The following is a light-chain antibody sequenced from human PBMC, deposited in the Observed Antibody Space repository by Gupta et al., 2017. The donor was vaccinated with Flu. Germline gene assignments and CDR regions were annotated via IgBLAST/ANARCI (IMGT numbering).Light chain of an antibody. CDR3: QQYGSSLSWT. Sequence: EIVLTQSPGTLSLSPGERATLSCRASQSVSSSYLAWYQQKPGQAPRLLIYGASSRDTGIPDRFSGSGSGKDFTLTISRREPEDFAVYYCQQYGSSLSWTFGQGTKVEIK. V-gene: IGKV3-20*01. CDR2: GAS. CDR1: QSVSSSY. J-gene: IGKJ1*01.